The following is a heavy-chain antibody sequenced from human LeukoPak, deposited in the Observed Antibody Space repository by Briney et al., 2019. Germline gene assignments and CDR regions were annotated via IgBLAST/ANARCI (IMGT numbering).Heavy chain of an antibody. CDR1: GFTFSSYG. Sequence: GGSLRLSCAASGFTFSSYGMHWVRQAPGKGLEWVAFIRNDGSNKYYADSVKGRFTISRDNSKNTLYLQMNSLRAGDTAVYYCAKAMGATLFDYWGQGTLVTVSS. V-gene: IGHV3-30*02. D-gene: IGHD1-26*01. CDR2: IRNDGSNK. J-gene: IGHJ4*02. CDR3: AKAMGATLFDY.